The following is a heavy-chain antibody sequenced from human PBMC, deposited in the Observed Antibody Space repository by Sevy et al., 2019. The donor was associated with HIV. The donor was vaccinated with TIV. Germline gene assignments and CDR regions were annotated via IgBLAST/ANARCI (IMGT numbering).Heavy chain of an antibody. V-gene: IGHV4-59*01. CDR2: THSNGNT. CDR1: GGSISGYY. J-gene: IGHJ5*02. Sequence: SETLSLTCTVSGGSISGYYWSWIRQSPGKGLEWIAYTHSNGNTNYNPSLKSRVTISIDTSKNQFSLNVSYVTAADTAVYYCTSDRYTLVRGIIMTWFDPWGQGTLVTVSS. CDR3: TSDRYTLVRGIIMTWFDP. D-gene: IGHD3-10*01.